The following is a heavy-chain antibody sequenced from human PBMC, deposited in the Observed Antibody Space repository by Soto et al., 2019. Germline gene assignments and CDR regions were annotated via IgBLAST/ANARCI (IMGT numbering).Heavy chain of an antibody. V-gene: IGHV5-51*01. CDR1: GYSFTSYW. J-gene: IGHJ4*02. CDR3: ARSGSRIWTRGYFDS. Sequence: PWESLKISCKGSGYSFTSYWIGWVRQMPGKGLEWMGIIYPGDSDTRYSPSFQGQVTISADKSISTAYLQWSSLKASDTAMYYCARSGSRIWTRGYFDSWGQGTLVTVSS. CDR2: IYPGDSDT. D-gene: IGHD6-13*01.